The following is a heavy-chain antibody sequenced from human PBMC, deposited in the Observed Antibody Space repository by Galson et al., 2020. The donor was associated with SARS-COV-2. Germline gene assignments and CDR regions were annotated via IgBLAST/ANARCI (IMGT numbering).Heavy chain of an antibody. Sequence: SETLSLTCTVSGGSISSYYWSWIRQPPGKGLEWIGYIYYSGSTNYNPSLKSRVTISVDTSKNQFSLKLSSVTAADTAVYYCAVRRGGYCSSTSCYPEGGLFDPWGQGTLVTVSS. CDR3: AVRRGGYCSSTSCYPEGGLFDP. V-gene: IGHV4-59*01. CDR2: IYYSGST. CDR1: GGSISSYY. D-gene: IGHD2-2*01. J-gene: IGHJ5*02.